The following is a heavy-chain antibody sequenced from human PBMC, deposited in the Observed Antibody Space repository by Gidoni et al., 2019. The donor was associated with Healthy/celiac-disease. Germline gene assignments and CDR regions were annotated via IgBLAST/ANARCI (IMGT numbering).Heavy chain of an antibody. CDR1: GFTFSSNW. CDR3: ARDPLTSGYDSLSVFFDY. J-gene: IGHJ4*02. V-gene: IGHV3-7*03. Sequence: EVQLVESGEGLVQPGGSRRLSWAASGFTFSSNWMSWVRQSPGKGLEWVANIKQDGSEKYYVDSVKGRFTISRDNAKNSLYLQMNSLRAEDTAVYYCARDPLTSGYDSLSVFFDYWGQGTLVTVSS. CDR2: IKQDGSEK. D-gene: IGHD5-12*01.